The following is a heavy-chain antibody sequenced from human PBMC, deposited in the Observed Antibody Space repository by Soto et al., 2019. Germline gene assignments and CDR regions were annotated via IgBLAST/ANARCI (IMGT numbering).Heavy chain of an antibody. CDR1: GGTFRTYA. Sequence: QVQLVQSGAEVKKPGSSVKVSCKASGGTFRTYAISWVRQAPGQGLEWMGGIIPIFATANYAQKFKGRVTITADESMTTAYMELSSLRSEDTAVYYCARDQIANYDFWSGPRWMDVWGQGTTVTVSS. CDR3: ARDQIANYDFWSGPRWMDV. J-gene: IGHJ6*02. V-gene: IGHV1-69*01. D-gene: IGHD3-3*01. CDR2: IIPIFATA.